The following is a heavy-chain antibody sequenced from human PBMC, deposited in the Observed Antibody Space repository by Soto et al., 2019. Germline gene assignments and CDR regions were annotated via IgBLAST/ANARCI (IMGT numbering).Heavy chain of an antibody. V-gene: IGHV3-33*01. CDR1: GFSFSSFG. CDR2: IWYDGSNK. Sequence: QVQLVESGGGVVQPGRSLRLSCAASGFSFSSFGMHWVRQAPGKGLEWVAVIWYDGSNKYYADSVKGRLTNSRDNSKNTLYLQMNSLRAEDTAVYFCARGSYSVAYGMDVWGQGTTVTVPS. CDR3: ARGSYSVAYGMDV. D-gene: IGHD1-26*01. J-gene: IGHJ6*02.